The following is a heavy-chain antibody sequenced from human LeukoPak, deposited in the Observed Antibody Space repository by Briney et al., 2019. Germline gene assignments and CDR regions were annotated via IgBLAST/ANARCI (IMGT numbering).Heavy chain of an antibody. CDR2: ISAGGHDR. CDR1: GFTFGDYA. D-gene: IGHD1-14*01. Sequence: GGSLRLSCEASGFTFGDYAMTWVRQTPGKGLEWVSGISAGGHDRNYADSVKGRFTISRDNSRGTVYLQMDSLRADDTGFYFCARDFRLGETTGWINWGQGTLVIVSS. J-gene: IGHJ4*02. V-gene: IGHV3-23*01. CDR3: ARDFRLGETTGWIN.